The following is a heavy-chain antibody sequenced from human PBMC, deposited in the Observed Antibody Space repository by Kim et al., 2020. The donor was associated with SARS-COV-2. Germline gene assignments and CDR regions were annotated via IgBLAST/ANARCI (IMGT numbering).Heavy chain of an antibody. CDR3: MKGGWGWFWDP. CDR1: GFTFTGHA. CDR2: IDGRDGTT. D-gene: IGHD3-3*01. J-gene: IGHJ5*02. Sequence: GGSLRLSCTTSGFTFTGHAMSWVRQAPGKGLEWVSSIDGRDGTTYYVDSVRGRFTISRDDSKNTLYLQMSALRGDDTAVYYCMKGGWGWFWDPWGQGTLV. V-gene: IGHV3-23*01.